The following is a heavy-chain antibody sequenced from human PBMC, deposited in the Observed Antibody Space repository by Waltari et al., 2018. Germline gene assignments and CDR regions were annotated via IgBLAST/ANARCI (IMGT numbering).Heavy chain of an antibody. Sequence: EVQLVESGGGLVKPGGSLRLSCAASGFTFSSYSMNWVRQAPGKGLDWVSSISSSSSYIYYADSVKGRFTISRDNAKNSLYLQMNSLRAEDTAVYYCAGIRGSCLDYWGQGTLVTVSS. J-gene: IGHJ4*02. V-gene: IGHV3-21*01. CDR1: GFTFSSYS. CDR3: AGIRGSCLDY. CDR2: ISSSSSYI. D-gene: IGHD2-15*01.